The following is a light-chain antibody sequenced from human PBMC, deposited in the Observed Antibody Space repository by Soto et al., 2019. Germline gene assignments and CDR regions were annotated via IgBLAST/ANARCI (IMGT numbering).Light chain of an antibody. CDR2: GVS. Sequence: DIQMTQSPSTLSASVGDRVTITCRASQSVYTWLAWYQQKPGKAPQLLIWGVSNLESGFPSRFSGSGSGTEFTLTISSLQPDDFATYYCQHYNEYSRAFDQGTRVEIK. J-gene: IGKJ1*01. CDR1: QSVYTW. CDR3: QHYNEYSRA. V-gene: IGKV1-5*01.